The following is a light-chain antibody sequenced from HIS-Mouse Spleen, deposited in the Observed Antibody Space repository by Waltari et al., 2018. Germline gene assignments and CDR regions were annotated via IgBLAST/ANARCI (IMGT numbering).Light chain of an antibody. Sequence: QSALTQPRSVSGSPGQSVTISCTGTSSDVGGYNYVFWYQQPPGQAPKLMIYDVSKRPSGVPDRFSGSKSGNTASLTISGLQAEDEADYYCCSYAGSYTGVFGTGTKVTVL. CDR1: SSDVGGYNY. CDR2: DVS. V-gene: IGLV2-11*01. J-gene: IGLJ1*01. CDR3: CSYAGSYTGV.